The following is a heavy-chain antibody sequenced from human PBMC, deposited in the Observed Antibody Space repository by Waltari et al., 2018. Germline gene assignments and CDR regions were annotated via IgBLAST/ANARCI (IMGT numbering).Heavy chain of an antibody. V-gene: IGHV5-51*01. CDR2: VYPDDSDV. CDR3: VRRRHGDN. CDR1: GYSFADYW. Sequence: EVQLLQSGAEVKKPGESLKISCKGYGYSFADYWIGWVRQMPGKGLEWMGIVYPDDSDVRYSPSFQGQVTISADKSISTAFLQWSSLQASDTGMYYCVRRRHGDNWGQGTLVTVSS. J-gene: IGHJ4*02.